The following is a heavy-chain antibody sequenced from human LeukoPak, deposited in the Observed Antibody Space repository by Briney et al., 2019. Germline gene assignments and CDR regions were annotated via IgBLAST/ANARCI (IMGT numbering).Heavy chain of an antibody. V-gene: IGHV4-34*01. CDR2: INHSGST. J-gene: IGHJ4*02. D-gene: IGHD6-19*01. CDR3: ASLFSSGWFRFDYFDY. Sequence: SETLSLTSAVYGGSFSGYYWSWIRQPPGKGLEWIGEINHSGSTNYNPSLKSRVTISVDTSKNQFSLKLSSVTAADTAVYYCASLFSSGWFRFDYFDYWGQGTLVTVSS. CDR1: GGSFSGYY.